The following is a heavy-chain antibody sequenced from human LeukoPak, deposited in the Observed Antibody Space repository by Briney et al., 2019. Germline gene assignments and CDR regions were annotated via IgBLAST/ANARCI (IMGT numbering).Heavy chain of an antibody. Sequence: PGESLKISCKGSGYSFTSYWIGWVRQMPGKGLEWMGIIYPGDSDTRYSPSFQGQVTISADKSISTAYMELSSLRSEDTAVYYCARTPYGGSYYNYYYYYMDVWGKGTTVTVSS. CDR1: GYSFTSYW. CDR3: ARTPYGGSYYNYYYYYMDV. CDR2: IYPGDSDT. J-gene: IGHJ6*03. D-gene: IGHD1-26*01. V-gene: IGHV5-51*01.